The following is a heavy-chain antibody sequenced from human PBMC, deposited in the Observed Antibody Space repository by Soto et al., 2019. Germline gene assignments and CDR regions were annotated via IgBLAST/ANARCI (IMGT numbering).Heavy chain of an antibody. V-gene: IGHV1-18*01. CDR1: GYTFTSYG. J-gene: IGHJ6*02. D-gene: IGHD3-9*01. CDR3: ARDLDGHYYYGMDV. CDR2: ISAYNGNT. Sequence: ASVKVSCKASGYTFTSYGISWVRQAPGQGLEWMGWISAYNGNTNYAQKLQGRVTMTTDTSTSTAYMELRSLRSDDTAVYYCARDLDGHYYYGMDVWGQGTKVTVSS.